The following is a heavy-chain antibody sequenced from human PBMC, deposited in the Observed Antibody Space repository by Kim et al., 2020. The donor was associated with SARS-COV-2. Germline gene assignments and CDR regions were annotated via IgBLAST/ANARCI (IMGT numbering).Heavy chain of an antibody. CDR3: ARDPCYDSSGCGQSYYYYYGMDV. V-gene: IGHV3-30-3*01. CDR1: GFTFSSYA. Sequence: GGSLRLSCAASGFTFSSYAMHWVRQAPGKGLEWVAVISYDGSNKYYADSVKGRFTISRDNSKNTLYLQMNSLRAEDTAVYYCARDPCYDSSGCGQSYYYYYGMDVWGQGTTVTVSS. CDR2: ISYDGSNK. J-gene: IGHJ6*02. D-gene: IGHD3-22*01.